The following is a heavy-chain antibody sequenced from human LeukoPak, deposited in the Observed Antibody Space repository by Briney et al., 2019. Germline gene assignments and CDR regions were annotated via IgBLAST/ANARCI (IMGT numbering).Heavy chain of an antibody. CDR3: ARQGLWELPTFDS. CDR1: GGSISSGSYY. D-gene: IGHD1-26*01. CDR2: VYYSGST. Sequence: SETLSLTCTVSGGSISSGSYYWGYLRQPPQTGLEWIGSVYYSGSTYYNPSLKSRVTISVDTSKNQFSLKLSSVTAADTAVYYCARQGLWELPTFDSWGQGTLVSVSS. V-gene: IGHV4-39*01. J-gene: IGHJ4*02.